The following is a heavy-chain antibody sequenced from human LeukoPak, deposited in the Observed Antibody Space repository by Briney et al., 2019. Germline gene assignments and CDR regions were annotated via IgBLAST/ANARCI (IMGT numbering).Heavy chain of an antibody. D-gene: IGHD4-11*01. Sequence: SETLSLTCTVFGGSISTYYWSWIRQPPGKGLEWIGYIYYTGGTNYNPSLKSRVTISLNTSKNQFSLRLRSVTAADTAVYYCARRVAVGNYFDPWGQGTQVTVSS. CDR2: IYYTGGT. J-gene: IGHJ5*02. CDR1: GGSISTYY. CDR3: ARRVAVGNYFDP. V-gene: IGHV4-59*08.